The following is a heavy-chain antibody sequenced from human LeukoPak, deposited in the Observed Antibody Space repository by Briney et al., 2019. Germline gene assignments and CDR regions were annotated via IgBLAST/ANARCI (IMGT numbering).Heavy chain of an antibody. CDR3: ARELIAVAGTSYAFDI. CDR2: ISYDGSNK. V-gene: IGHV3-30-3*01. J-gene: IGHJ3*02. CDR1: GFTFSSYA. Sequence: GGSLRLSCAASGFTFSSYAMHWVRQAPGKGLEWVAVISYDGSNKYYADSVKGRFTISRDNSKNTLYLQMNSLRAEDTAVYYCARELIAVAGTSYAFDIWGQGTMVTVSS. D-gene: IGHD6-19*01.